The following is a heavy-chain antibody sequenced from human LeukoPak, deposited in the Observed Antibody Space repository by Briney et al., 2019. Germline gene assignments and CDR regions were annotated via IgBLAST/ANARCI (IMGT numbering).Heavy chain of an antibody. CDR3: ASPIKGAGTGAFDI. V-gene: IGHV3-21*01. CDR2: ISSSSSYI. CDR1: GFTFSSYS. D-gene: IGHD6-19*01. J-gene: IGHJ3*02. Sequence: GGSLRLSCAASGFTFSSYSMNWVRQAPGKGLEWVSSISSSSSYIYYADSVKGRFTISRDNAKNSLYLQMNSLRAEDTAVYYCASPIKGAGTGAFDIWGQGTMVTVSS.